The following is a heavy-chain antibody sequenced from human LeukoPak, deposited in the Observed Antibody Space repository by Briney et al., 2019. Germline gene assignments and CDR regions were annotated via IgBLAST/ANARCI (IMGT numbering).Heavy chain of an antibody. J-gene: IGHJ4*02. D-gene: IGHD3-22*01. CDR2: IIPILGLA. CDR3: ASGGDSSDFDY. CDR1: GGTFISYA. Sequence: GASVKVSCKASGGTFISYAISWVRQAPGQGLEWMGRIIPILGLANYAQKFQGRVTITADKSTSTAYMELSSLRSEDTAVYYCASGGDSSDFDYWGQGTLVTVSS. V-gene: IGHV1-69*04.